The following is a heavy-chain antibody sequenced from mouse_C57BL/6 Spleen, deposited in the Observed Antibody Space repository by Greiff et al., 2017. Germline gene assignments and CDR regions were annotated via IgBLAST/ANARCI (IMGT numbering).Heavy chain of an antibody. CDR2: IHPNSGST. CDR1: GYTFTSYW. Sequence: QVQLQQPGAELVKPGASVKLSCKASGYTFTSYWMHWVKQRPGQGLEWIGMIHPNSGSTNYNEKFKSKATLTVDKSSSTAYMQLSSLTSADSAVYYCARWAYDGYPRDYWGQGTSVTVSS. D-gene: IGHD2-3*01. J-gene: IGHJ4*01. V-gene: IGHV1-64*01. CDR3: ARWAYDGYPRDY.